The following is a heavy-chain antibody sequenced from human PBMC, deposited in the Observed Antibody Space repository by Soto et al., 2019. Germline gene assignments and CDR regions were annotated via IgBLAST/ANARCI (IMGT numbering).Heavy chain of an antibody. D-gene: IGHD6-13*01. V-gene: IGHV3-30-3*01. CDR2: ISYDGSNK. J-gene: IGHJ4*02. Sequence: QVQLVESGGGVVQPGRSLRLSCAASGFTFSSYAMHWVRQAPGKGLEWVAVISYDGSNKYYADSVKGRFTISRDNSKNTLYLQMNSLRAEDTAVYYCARDWVAKYSSSWYLQTYFVYWGQGTLVTVSS. CDR3: ARDWVAKYSSSWYLQTYFVY. CDR1: GFTFSSYA.